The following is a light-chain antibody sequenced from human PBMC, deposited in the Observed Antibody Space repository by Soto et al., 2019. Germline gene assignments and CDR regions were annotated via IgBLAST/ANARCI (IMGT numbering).Light chain of an antibody. Sequence: DIHMTQSPSTLSASVGDRVTISCRASQSISTYLAWYQQEPGKAPKLLLFEASSLKSGVPSRFSGSGSATEFTLTISSLQPDDFATYYCQQYNSLPWTFGQGSKVEVK. CDR3: QQYNSLPWT. CDR2: EAS. J-gene: IGKJ1*01. CDR1: QSISTY. V-gene: IGKV1-5*03.